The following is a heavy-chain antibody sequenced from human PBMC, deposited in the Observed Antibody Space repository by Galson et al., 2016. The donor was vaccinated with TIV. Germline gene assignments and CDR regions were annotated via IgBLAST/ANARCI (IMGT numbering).Heavy chain of an antibody. CDR3: AKDRGYFEGFDH. CDR2: LSGGATNT. CDR1: GFRFNEYG. J-gene: IGHJ4*02. Sequence: SLRLSCAASGFRFNEYGMSWVRQAPGKGLEWVSALSGGATNTYYSDSVMGRFTISRDNSQNKVFLEMDSLRVDDTAVYYCAKDRGYFEGFDHWGPGTLVTVSS. V-gene: IGHV3-23*01. D-gene: IGHD6-25*01.